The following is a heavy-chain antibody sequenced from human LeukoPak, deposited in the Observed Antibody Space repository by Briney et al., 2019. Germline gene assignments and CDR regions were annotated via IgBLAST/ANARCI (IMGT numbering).Heavy chain of an antibody. J-gene: IGHJ1*01. CDR3: ASSGYYYDSSVDFQH. Sequence: GGSLRLSCAASGFTFSSYAMSWVRQAPGKGLEWVSVIYSGGSTYYADSVKGRFTVSRDNSKNTLYLQMNSLRAEDTAVYYCASSGYYYDSSVDFQHWGQGTLVTVSS. D-gene: IGHD3-22*01. CDR2: IYSGGST. CDR1: GFTFSSYA. V-gene: IGHV3-53*01.